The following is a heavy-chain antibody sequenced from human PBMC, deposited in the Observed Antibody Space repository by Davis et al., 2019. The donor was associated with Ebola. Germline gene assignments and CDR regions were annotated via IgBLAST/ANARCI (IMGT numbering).Heavy chain of an antibody. Sequence: ASVKVSCKASGYTFSSYGINWVRQAPGQGLEWVGWISGYNGITNYAQELQGRVTMTTDTSTNTAYMELRSLRSDDTAVYYCANTRRGAYYYGMDVWGQGTTVTVSS. CDR3: ANTRRGAYYYGMDV. J-gene: IGHJ6*02. CDR2: ISGYNGIT. V-gene: IGHV1-18*01. D-gene: IGHD2-15*01. CDR1: GYTFSSYG.